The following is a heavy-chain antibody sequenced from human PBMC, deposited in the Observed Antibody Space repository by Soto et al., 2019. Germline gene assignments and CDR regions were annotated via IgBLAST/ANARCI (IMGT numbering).Heavy chain of an antibody. J-gene: IGHJ5*02. Sequence: QVQLQESGPGLVKPSETLSLTCTVSGGSVSSGSYHWGWIRQPPGKGMEWIGYIYHSGRTNYNPSHVSRVTLTVDTSKNQFSLSLTSGTAADTAVYYCARLSVAWFDPWGQGTLVTVAS. D-gene: IGHD6-19*01. CDR3: ARLSVAWFDP. CDR2: IYHSGRT. CDR1: GGSVSSGSYH. V-gene: IGHV4-61*01.